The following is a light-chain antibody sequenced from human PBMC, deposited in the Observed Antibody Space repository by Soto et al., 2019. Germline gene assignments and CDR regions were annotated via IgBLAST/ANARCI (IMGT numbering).Light chain of an antibody. V-gene: IGKV3-15*01. CDR1: QSVSSN. J-gene: IGKJ4*01. CDR3: QQYNNWPPLT. Sequence: IVMTQCPSTLSLSPGERATLSCRASQSVSSNLAWYQQKPVQAPRLLIYGASTRATGIPARFSGSGSGTEFTLTISSLQSEDFAVYYCQQYNNWPPLTFGGGTKVDIK. CDR2: GAS.